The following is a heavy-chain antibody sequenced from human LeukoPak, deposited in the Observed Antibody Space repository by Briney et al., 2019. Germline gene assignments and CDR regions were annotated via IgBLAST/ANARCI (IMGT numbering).Heavy chain of an antibody. CDR2: INPNSGGT. Sequence: GASVKVSCKASGYAFTVYYMHWVRQAPGQGLEWMGWINPNSGGTNYAQKFQGRVTMTRDTSISTAYMELSRLRSDDTAVYYCARDPKCHYDFWSGYTACYYYYMDVWGKGTTVTVSS. CDR1: GYAFTVYY. CDR3: ARDPKCHYDFWSGYTACYYYYMDV. J-gene: IGHJ6*03. D-gene: IGHD3-3*01. V-gene: IGHV1-2*02.